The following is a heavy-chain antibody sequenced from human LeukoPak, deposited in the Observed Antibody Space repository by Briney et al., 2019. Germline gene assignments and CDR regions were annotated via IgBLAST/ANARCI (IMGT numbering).Heavy chain of an antibody. CDR3: ARETPPGLLWFGVSFDY. CDR1: GGSFSGYY. J-gene: IGHJ4*02. Sequence: SETLSLTCAVYGGSFSGYYWSWIRQPPGKGLEWIGEINHSGSTNYNPSLKSRVTISVDTSKNQFSLKLSSVTAADTAVYYCARETPPGLLWFGVSFDYWGQGTLVTVSS. V-gene: IGHV4-34*01. CDR2: INHSGST. D-gene: IGHD3-10*01.